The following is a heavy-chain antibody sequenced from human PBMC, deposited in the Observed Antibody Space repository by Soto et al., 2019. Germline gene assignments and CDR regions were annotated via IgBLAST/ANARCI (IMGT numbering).Heavy chain of an antibody. D-gene: IGHD3-22*01. V-gene: IGHV1-58*01. Sequence: SVKVSCKASGFTFTSSAVQWVRQARGQRLEWIGWIVVGSGNTNYAQKFQERVTITRDMSTSTAYMELSSLRSEDTAVYYCAATYYYDSSGYGNAFDIWGQGTMVTVSS. CDR3: AATYYYDSSGYGNAFDI. CDR2: IVVGSGNT. CDR1: GFTFTSSA. J-gene: IGHJ3*02.